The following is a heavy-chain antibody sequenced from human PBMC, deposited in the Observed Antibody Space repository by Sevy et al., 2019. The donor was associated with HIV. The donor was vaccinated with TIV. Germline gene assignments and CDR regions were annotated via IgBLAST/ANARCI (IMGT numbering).Heavy chain of an antibody. J-gene: IGHJ5*02. D-gene: IGHD2-15*01. CDR3: AQWVAASAFFHP. Sequence: SETLSLTCTVSGGSVTSADYSWGWFRQPPGKGLEWIGCIYNSEQTYYNPSLESRVAISANASQNVFSLKLTSGTAADTAVYYCAQWVAASAFFHPWGLGYLVTVSS. CDR1: GGSVTSADYS. CDR2: IYNSEQT. V-gene: IGHV4-39*02.